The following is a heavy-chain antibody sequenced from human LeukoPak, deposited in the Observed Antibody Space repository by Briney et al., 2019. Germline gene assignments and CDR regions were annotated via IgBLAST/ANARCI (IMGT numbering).Heavy chain of an antibody. V-gene: IGHV3-23*01. CDR1: GFTFSIYA. J-gene: IGHJ4*02. D-gene: IGHD3-22*01. CDR3: AKKGYYDGSGYYMYYFDH. CDR2: ISGSGGTA. Sequence: GGSLRLSCAASGFTFSIYAMSWVRQAPGKGLEWVSAISGSGGTAYYADSVKGRFTISRDNSKNTLNLQMNSLRAEDTAVYYCAKKGYYDGSGYYMYYFDHWGQGTLVTVSS.